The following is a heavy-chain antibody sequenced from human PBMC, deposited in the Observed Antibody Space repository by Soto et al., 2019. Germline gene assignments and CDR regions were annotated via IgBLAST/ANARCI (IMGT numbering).Heavy chain of an antibody. V-gene: IGHV3-48*02. D-gene: IGHD2-8*01. CDR1: GFTFSSYS. J-gene: IGHJ4*02. CDR2: ISSSSSTI. Sequence: EVQLVESGGGLVQPGGSLRLSCAASGFTFSSYSMNWVRQAPGKGLEWVSYISSSSSTIYYAESVKGRFTISRDNAKNSLYLKMNSLSDEDTAVYYCARVYCTNGVCYFDYWGQGTLVTVSS. CDR3: ARVYCTNGVCYFDY.